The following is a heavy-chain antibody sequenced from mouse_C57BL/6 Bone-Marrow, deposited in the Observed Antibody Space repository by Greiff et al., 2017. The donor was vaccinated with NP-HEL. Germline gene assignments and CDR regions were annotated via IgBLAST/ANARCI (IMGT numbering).Heavy chain of an antibody. CDR2: IWSGGST. D-gene: IGHD2-10*01. CDR1: GFSLTSYG. V-gene: IGHV2-4*01. J-gene: IGHJ3*01. CDR3: AKNSPAYQGFAY. Sequence: VHLVESGPGLVQPSQSLSITCTVSGFSLTSYGVHWVRQPPGKGLEWLGVIWSGGSTDYNAAFISRLSISKDNSKSQVFFKMNSLQADDTAIYYCAKNSPAYQGFAYWGQGTLVTVSA.